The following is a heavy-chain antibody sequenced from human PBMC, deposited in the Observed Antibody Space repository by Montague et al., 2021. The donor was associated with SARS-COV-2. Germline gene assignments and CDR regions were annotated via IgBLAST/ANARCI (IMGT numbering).Heavy chain of an antibody. CDR2: IYYGGNN. CDR1: GGSITSSTYY. V-gene: IGHV4-39*02. CDR3: ARTVSSDDAFDV. D-gene: IGHD3/OR15-3a*01. J-gene: IGHJ3*01. Sequence: SETLSLTCTVSGGSITSSTYYWGWIRQPPGKGLEWIVSIYYGGNNFYNSSLKSRVAISVDTSKNHFSLKLSSVTAADTAVYYCARTVSSDDAFDVWGQGTMVTVYS.